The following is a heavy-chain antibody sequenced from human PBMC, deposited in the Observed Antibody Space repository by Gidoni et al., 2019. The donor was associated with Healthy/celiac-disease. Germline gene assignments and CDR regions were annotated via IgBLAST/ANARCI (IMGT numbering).Heavy chain of an antibody. CDR3: ARGGVIVGATIDYYYYYGMDV. CDR2: IIPILGIA. J-gene: IGHJ6*02. D-gene: IGHD1-26*01. Sequence: QVQLVQSGAEVKKPGSSVKVSCKASGGTFSSYTISWVRQAPGQGLEWMGRIIPILGIANYAQKFQGRVTITADKSTSTAYMELSSLRSEDTAVYYCARGGVIVGATIDYYYYYGMDVWGQGTTVTVSS. V-gene: IGHV1-69*02. CDR1: GGTFSSYT.